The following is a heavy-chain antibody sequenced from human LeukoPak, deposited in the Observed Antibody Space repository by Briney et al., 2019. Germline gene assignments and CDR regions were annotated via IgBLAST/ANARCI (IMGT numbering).Heavy chain of an antibody. V-gene: IGHV1-2*02. CDR1: GGTFSSYA. CDR3: ARDEGYCSSASCSAELDY. J-gene: IGHJ4*02. CDR2: INPNSGGT. D-gene: IGHD2-2*01. Sequence: ASVKVSCKASGGTFSSYAISWVRQAPGQGLEWMGWINPNSGGTIYAQNFQGRVTMTRDTSISTAYMELSRLRSDDTAVYYCARDEGYCSSASCSAELDYWGQGTLVTVSS.